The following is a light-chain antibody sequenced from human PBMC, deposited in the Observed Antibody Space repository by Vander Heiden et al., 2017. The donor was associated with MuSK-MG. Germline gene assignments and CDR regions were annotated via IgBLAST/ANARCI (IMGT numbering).Light chain of an antibody. V-gene: IGLV1-40*01. Sequence: QSVLTQPLSVSGAPGQRVTISCTGRCSNIAAGPNVHRYTQPPGTAPKLLIYGNDNRHAGVPDRFSGSKSGTSATLAITGLQAEEEADFYCQSYDTSRSGLVFGGGTKLTVL. CDR2: GND. CDR3: QSYDTSRSGLV. CDR1: CSNIAAGPN. J-gene: IGLJ3*02.